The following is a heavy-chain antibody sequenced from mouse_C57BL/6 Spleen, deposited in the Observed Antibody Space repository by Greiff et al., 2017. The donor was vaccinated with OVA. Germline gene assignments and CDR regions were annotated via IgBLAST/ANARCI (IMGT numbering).Heavy chain of an antibody. Sequence: EVKVVESGPELVKPGASVKIPCKASGYTFTDYNMDWVKQSHGKSLEWIGDINPNNGGTIYNQKFKGKATLTVDKSSSTAYMELRSLTSEDTAVYYCARSGFWYFDVWGTGTTVTVSS. CDR1: GYTFTDYN. CDR2: INPNNGGT. V-gene: IGHV1-18*01. CDR3: ARSGFWYFDV. J-gene: IGHJ1*03.